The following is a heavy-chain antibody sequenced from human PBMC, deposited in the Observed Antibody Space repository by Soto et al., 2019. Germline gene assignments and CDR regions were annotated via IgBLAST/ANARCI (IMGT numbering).Heavy chain of an antibody. V-gene: IGHV3-23*01. CDR3: ARDRLPYKLNGA. CDR1: GFTFSSYA. CDR2: ISGSGGST. D-gene: IGHD1-1*01. Sequence: EVQLLESGGGLVQPGGSLRLSCAASGFTFSSYAMSWVRQAPGKGLEWVSAISGSGGSTHYADSVQGRFTISRDNSKNTLYLQMNSLRAEDTAVYYCARDRLPYKLNGAWGQGTLVTVSS. J-gene: IGHJ5*02.